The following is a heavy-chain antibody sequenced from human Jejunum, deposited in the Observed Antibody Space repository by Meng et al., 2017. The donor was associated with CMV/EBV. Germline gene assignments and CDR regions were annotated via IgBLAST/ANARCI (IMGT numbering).Heavy chain of an antibody. CDR1: F. CDR3: ARSPHGIHTSGHFYDLGRSDS. CDR2: LYDSGIT. D-gene: IGHD3-22*01. Sequence: FWGWVRQPPGKGLEWIGSLYDSGITYSNPSLKSRVTMSADASKNQFSLRLSSVTVADTALYYCARSPHGIHTSGHFYDLGRSDSWGPGTLVTVSS. J-gene: IGHJ5*01. V-gene: IGHV4-39*07.